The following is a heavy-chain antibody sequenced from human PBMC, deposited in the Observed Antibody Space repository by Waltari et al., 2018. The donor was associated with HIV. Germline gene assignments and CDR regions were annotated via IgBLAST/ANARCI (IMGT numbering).Heavy chain of an antibody. CDR2: IYYGGST. J-gene: IGHJ5*02. D-gene: IGHD2-15*01. CDR1: GGSISSSSYY. V-gene: IGHV4-39*01. CDR3: ALYCSGGSCYSSAHNWFDP. Sequence: QLQLQESGPGLVKPSETMSLTCTVSGGSISSSSYYWGWIRQPPGQGLEWIGSIYYGGSTYYNPSLKSRVTISVDTSKNQFSLKLSSVTAADTAVYYCALYCSGGSCYSSAHNWFDPWGQGTLVTVSS.